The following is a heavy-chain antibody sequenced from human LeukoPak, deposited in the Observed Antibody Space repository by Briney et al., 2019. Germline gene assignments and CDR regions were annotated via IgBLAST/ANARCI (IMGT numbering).Heavy chain of an antibody. CDR3: ARNPYTAMVEYYFDY. CDR1: GFSLSTSGMC. D-gene: IGHD5-18*01. Sequence: ESGPTLVNPTQTLTLTCTFSGFSLSTSGMCVSWIRQPPGKALEWLARLDWDDDKYYSTSLKTRLTISKDTSKNQVVLTMTNMDPVDTATYYCARNPYTAMVEYYFDYWAREPWSPSPQ. V-gene: IGHV2-70*11. CDR2: LDWDDDK. J-gene: IGHJ4*02.